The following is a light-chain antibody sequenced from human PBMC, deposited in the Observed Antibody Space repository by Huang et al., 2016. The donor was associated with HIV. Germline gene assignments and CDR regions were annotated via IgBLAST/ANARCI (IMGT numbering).Light chain of an antibody. CDR1: QDINKY. J-gene: IGKJ4*01. CDR2: DAA. Sequence: DIQMTQSQSSLSASVGDRVTITCQASQDINKYLAWYHQKPGKAPKLLIYDAAKLETGVPSRFSVSGSGTTFTFTISSLQPEDIATYYCQQYHALPVTFGGGTKVEIK. V-gene: IGKV1-33*01. CDR3: QQYHALPVT.